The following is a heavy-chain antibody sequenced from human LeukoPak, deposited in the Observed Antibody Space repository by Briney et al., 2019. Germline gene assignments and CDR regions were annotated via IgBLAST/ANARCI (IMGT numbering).Heavy chain of an antibody. Sequence: SVKVSCKASGGTFSSYAISWVRQAPGQGLEWMGGIIPIFGTANYAQKFQGRVTITTDESTSTAYMELSSLRSEDTAVYYCARGKRGIAVADLRAFDIWGQGTMVIVSS. CDR3: ARGKRGIAVADLRAFDI. J-gene: IGHJ3*02. D-gene: IGHD6-19*01. CDR2: IIPIFGTA. CDR1: GGTFSSYA. V-gene: IGHV1-69*05.